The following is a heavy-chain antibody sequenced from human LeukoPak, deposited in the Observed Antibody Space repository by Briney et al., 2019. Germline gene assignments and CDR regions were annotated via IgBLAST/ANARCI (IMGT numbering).Heavy chain of an antibody. D-gene: IGHD3-3*01. CDR2: IYYSGST. J-gene: IGHJ4*02. Sequence: PSETLSLTCTVSGGSISSGGYYWSWIRQPPGKGLEWIGYIYYSGSTNYNPSLKSRVTISVDTSKNQFSLKLSSVTAADTAVYYCASITIFGVVIDWGQGTLVTVSS. V-gene: IGHV4-61*08. CDR3: ASITIFGVVID. CDR1: GGSISSGGYY.